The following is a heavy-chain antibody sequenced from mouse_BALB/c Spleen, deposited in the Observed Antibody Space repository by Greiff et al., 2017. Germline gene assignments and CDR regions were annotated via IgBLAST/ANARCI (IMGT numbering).Heavy chain of an antibody. CDR2: ISYSGST. V-gene: IGHV3-2*02. Sequence: EVKLVESGPGLVKPSQSLSLTCTVTGYSITSDYAWNWIRQFPGNKLEWMGYISYSGSTSYNPSLKSRISITRDTSKNQFFLQLNSVTTEDTATYYCARGGKDYFDYWGQGTTLTVSS. J-gene: IGHJ2*01. CDR1: GYSITSDYA. CDR3: ARGGKDYFDY. D-gene: IGHD2-1*01.